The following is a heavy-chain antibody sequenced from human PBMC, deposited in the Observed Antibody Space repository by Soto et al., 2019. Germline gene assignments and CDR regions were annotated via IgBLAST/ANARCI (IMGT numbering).Heavy chain of an antibody. CDR2: FTPSDSST. V-gene: IGHV3-23*01. CDR1: GFTFSSYP. CDR3: AKEYYYGSGGAFDI. Sequence: GGSLRLSCAASGFTFSSYPMSWVRQAPGQGLEWVSSFTPSDSSTYYADSVRGRFTISRDNSKNTLYLQMNSLRAEDTAVYYCAKEYYYGSGGAFDIWGQGTMVTVSS. J-gene: IGHJ3*02. D-gene: IGHD3-10*01.